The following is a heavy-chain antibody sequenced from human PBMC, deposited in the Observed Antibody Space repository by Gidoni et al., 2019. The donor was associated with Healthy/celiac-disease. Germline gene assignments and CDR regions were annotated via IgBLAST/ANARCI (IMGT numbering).Heavy chain of an antibody. CDR2: IWYDGSNK. Sequence: QVQLVASGGVVVQPGRSLRLSCAASGFTFSSYGMPWVSQAPGKGLEWVAVIWYDGSNKYYADSVKGRFTISRDNSKNTLYLQMNSLRAEDTAVYYCARDLSRSLLPFDYWGQGTLVTVSS. V-gene: IGHV3-33*01. J-gene: IGHJ4*02. CDR3: ARDLSRSLLPFDY. D-gene: IGHD1-26*01. CDR1: GFTFSSYG.